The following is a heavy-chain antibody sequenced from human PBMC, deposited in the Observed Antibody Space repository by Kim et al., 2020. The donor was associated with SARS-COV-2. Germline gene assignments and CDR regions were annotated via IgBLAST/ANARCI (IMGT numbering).Heavy chain of an antibody. J-gene: IGHJ3*02. CDR3: ARVRGGFGVVTNNGAFDI. V-gene: IGHV3-11*06. Sequence: GGSLRLSCAASGFTFSDYYMSWIRQAPGKGLEWVSYISSSSSYTNYADSVKGRFTISRDNAKNSLYLQMNSLRAEDTAVYYCARVRGGFGVVTNNGAFDIWGQGTMVTVSS. CDR1: GFTFSDYY. CDR2: ISSSSSYT. D-gene: IGHD3-3*01.